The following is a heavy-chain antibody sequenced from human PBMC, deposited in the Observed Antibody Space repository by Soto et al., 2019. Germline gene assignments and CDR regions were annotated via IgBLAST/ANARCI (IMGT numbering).Heavy chain of an antibody. CDR2: IYYSGRT. D-gene: IGHD2-21*02. J-gene: IGHJ4*02. CDR3: ARQRTTVVTQAYFDH. Sequence: SETLSLTCIVSCESISSSSYYWGWIRQPPGKGLDWIGSIYYSGRTYYNPYFKSRVTIYIDTSKNQFSLKLSSVTATDTAVYYCARQRTTVVTQAYFDHWGQGALVTVSS. CDR1: CESISSSSYY. V-gene: IGHV4-39*01.